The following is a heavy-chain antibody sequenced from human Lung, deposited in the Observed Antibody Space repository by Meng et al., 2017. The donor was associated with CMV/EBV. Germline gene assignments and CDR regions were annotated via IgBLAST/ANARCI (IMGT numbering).Heavy chain of an antibody. CDR1: GYTFSAYQ. CDR3: ARFGGAPVGSTPPDY. D-gene: IGHD1-26*01. J-gene: IGHJ4*02. V-gene: IGHV1-2*02. CDR2: INPSSGVT. Sequence: ASVXVSCKTSGYTFSAYQMHWMRQAPGHGLEWMGWINPSSGVTRSAPKYQGRVTMTSDRYSTAYLELTSLTSDDTAFYYCARFGGAPVGSTPPDYWGQGTLVTVSS.